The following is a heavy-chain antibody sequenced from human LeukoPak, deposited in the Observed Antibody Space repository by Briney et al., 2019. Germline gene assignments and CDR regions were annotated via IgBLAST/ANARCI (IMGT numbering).Heavy chain of an antibody. J-gene: IGHJ3*02. D-gene: IGHD1-26*01. CDR3: ARNGSGKAGAFDI. CDR2: ISVHSGKT. Sequence: ASVKVSCKASGYKFTSFDISWVRQAPGQGLEWMGWISVHSGKTHYAQKFQGRVIMTTDTSTTTAYMELRSLRSDDTALYYCARNGSGKAGAFDIWGQGTIVTVSS. V-gene: IGHV1-18*01. CDR1: GYKFTSFD.